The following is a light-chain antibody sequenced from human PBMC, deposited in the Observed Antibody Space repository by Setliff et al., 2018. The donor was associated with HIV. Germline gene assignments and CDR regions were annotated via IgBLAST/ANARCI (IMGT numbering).Light chain of an antibody. CDR2: SNI. CDR3: AAWDDTVNGYV. CDR1: RSNIGRNS. V-gene: IGLV1-44*01. J-gene: IGLJ1*01. Sequence: QSVLTQPPSASGTPGQRVTISCSGSRSNIGRNSVTWHQQFPGAAPKLLIYSNIQQPSGVPDRFSGSKSGSSASLAISGLQSEDEADYYCAAWDDTVNGYVFGTGTKVTVL.